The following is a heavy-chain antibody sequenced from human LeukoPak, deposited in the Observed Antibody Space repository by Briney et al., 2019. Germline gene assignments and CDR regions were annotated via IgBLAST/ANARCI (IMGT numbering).Heavy chain of an antibody. Sequence: QPGGSLRLSCAASGFTFSSYWMSWVRQAPGKGLEWVANIKQDGSEKYYVDSVKGRFTISRDNAKNSLCLQMNGLRAEDTAVYYCARDHIVGATNFDYWGQRTLVTVSS. V-gene: IGHV3-7*04. CDR2: IKQDGSEK. D-gene: IGHD1-26*01. J-gene: IGHJ4*02. CDR3: ARDHIVGATNFDY. CDR1: GFTFSSYW.